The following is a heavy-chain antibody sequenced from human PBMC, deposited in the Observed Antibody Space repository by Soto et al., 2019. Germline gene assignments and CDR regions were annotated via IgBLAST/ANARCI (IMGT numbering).Heavy chain of an antibody. D-gene: IGHD3-22*01. CDR3: ARVWYYYDNSGLAF. CDR2: INIYGGGT. Sequence: QVHLEQSGPEVRKPGASVKVSCKASGYTFTSYGISWVRLAPGQGLEWMGWINIYGGGTNYAQKYQDRVTMTRDTSTNTVYLEMRSLTSDDTAIYYCARVWYYYDNSGLAFWGQGTLVTVSS. J-gene: IGHJ4*02. CDR1: GYTFTSYG. V-gene: IGHV1-18*01.